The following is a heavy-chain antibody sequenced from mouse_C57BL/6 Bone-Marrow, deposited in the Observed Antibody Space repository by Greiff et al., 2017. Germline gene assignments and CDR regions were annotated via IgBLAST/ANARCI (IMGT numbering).Heavy chain of an antibody. D-gene: IGHD2-2*01. CDR2: IYPYNGVS. J-gene: IGHJ4*01. CDR3: ARRVTRTDDYAMDY. CDR1: GYSFTGYY. V-gene: IGHV1-31*01. Sequence: VQLQQSGPELVKPGASVKISCKASGYSFTGYYMHWVKQSHGNILDWIGYIYPYNGVSSYNQKFKGKATLTVDKSSSTAYMELRSLTSDDSAVYYCARRVTRTDDYAMDYGGQGTSVTVSS.